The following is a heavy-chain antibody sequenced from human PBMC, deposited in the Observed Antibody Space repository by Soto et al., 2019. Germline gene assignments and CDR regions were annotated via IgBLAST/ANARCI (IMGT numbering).Heavy chain of an antibody. D-gene: IGHD3-9*01. CDR1: GFTFSSYG. CDR2: IWYDGSNK. Sequence: QVQLVESGGGVVQPGRSLRLSCAASGFTFSSYGMHWVRQAPGKGLEWVAVIWYDGSNKYYADSVKGRFTISRDNSKNTLYRQMNSLRAEDTAVYYCARVGYDILTGPDNYLNYYYYGMDVWGQGTTVTVSS. V-gene: IGHV3-33*01. J-gene: IGHJ6*02. CDR3: ARVGYDILTGPDNYLNYYYYGMDV.